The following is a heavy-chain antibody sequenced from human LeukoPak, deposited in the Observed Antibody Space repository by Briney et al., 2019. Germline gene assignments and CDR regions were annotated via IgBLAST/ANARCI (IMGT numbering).Heavy chain of an antibody. Sequence: ASVKVSCKASGYTFTSYDINWVRQATGQGLEWMGWMNPNSGNTGYAQKFQGRVTMTRNTSISTAYMELSSLRSEDTAVYYCARDLWFGEVSAPSYWGQGTLVTVSS. J-gene: IGHJ4*02. CDR2: MNPNSGNT. CDR3: ARDLWFGEVSAPSY. D-gene: IGHD3-10*01. V-gene: IGHV1-8*01. CDR1: GYTFTSYD.